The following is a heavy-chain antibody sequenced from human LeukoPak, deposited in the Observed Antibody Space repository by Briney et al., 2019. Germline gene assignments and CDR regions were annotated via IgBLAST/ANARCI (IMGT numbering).Heavy chain of an antibody. V-gene: IGHV4-39*07. CDR2: IDYSEST. Sequence: SETLSLTCTVSGDSSSNSIYYWGWIRQPPGKGLEWIGSIDYSESTYYNPSLKSRATISIDTSTNQFSLKLSSLTAADTAVYYCAREYTLYRSGWFLDYWGQGTVVTVSS. J-gene: IGHJ4*02. D-gene: IGHD6-19*01. CDR1: GDSSSNSIYY. CDR3: AREYTLYRSGWFLDY.